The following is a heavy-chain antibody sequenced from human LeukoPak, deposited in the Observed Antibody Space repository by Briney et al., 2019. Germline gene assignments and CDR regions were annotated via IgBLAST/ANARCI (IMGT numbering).Heavy chain of an antibody. CDR1: GFIFNNYA. V-gene: IGHV3-23*01. CDR3: AKADATIGGAFDI. J-gene: IGHJ3*02. D-gene: IGHD3-3*01. Sequence: PGGSLRLSCAASGFIFNNYAMSWVRQAPGKGLEWVSIISGSSDTTHYVDSVRGRVTTSRDNTRNTLYLQMNSLRVDDTAVYYCAKADATIGGAFDIWGQGTMVTVSS. CDR2: ISGSSDTT.